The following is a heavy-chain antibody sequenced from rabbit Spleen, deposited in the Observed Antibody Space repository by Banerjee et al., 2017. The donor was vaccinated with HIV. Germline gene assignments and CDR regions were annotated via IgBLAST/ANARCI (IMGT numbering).Heavy chain of an antibody. Sequence: QSLEESGGDLVKPGASLTLTCTASGFDFSSYYMSWVRQAPGKGLEWIGYFDPIFGGTYYASWVNGQFTISSHNAQNTVFLQMTSLTAADTATYFCARDGAGGSYFALWGPGTLVTVS. V-gene: IGHV1S40*01. CDR2: FDPIFGGT. CDR1: GFDFSSYY. J-gene: IGHJ4*01. D-gene: IGHD8-1*01. CDR3: ARDGAGGSYFAL.